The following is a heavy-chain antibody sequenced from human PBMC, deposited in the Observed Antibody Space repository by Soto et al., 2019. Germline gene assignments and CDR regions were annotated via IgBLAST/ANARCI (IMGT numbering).Heavy chain of an antibody. CDR2: IIPIFGTA. J-gene: IGHJ6*02. V-gene: IGHV1-69*13. CDR3: ASDDELSGAVHYYYGMDV. CDR1: GGTFSSYA. Sequence: SVKVSCKASGGTFSSYAISWVRQAPGQGLEWMGGIIPIFGTANYAQKFQGRVTITADESTSTAYMELSSLRSEDTAVYYCASDDELSGAVHYYYGMDVWGQGTTVTVCS. D-gene: IGHD3-16*02.